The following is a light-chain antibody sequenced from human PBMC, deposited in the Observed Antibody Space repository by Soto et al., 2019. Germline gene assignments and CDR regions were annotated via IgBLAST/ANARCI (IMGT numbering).Light chain of an antibody. J-gene: IGKJ3*01. CDR2: TAS. CDR3: QQYNGYPFT. CDR1: QSVDKW. Sequence: DIQMTQSPSTLSASVGDRVTITCRASQSVDKWLAWYQQRPGKAPKLLIYTASNLQRGVPSRFSGSGSGTEFILTISSRQPDDFATSYCQQYNGYPFTFGPGTKVDIK. V-gene: IGKV1-5*03.